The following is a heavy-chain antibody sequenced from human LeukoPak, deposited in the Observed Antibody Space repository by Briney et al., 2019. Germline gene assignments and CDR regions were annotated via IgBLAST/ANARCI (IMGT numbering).Heavy chain of an antibody. V-gene: IGHV4-39*01. Sequence: WVRQSPGKGLEWIGNIYYSGSTYYNPSLKSRVTISIDTSKIQFSLKLSSVTAADTAVFYCARLSFCADYCHNAFDIWGQGTMVTVSS. CDR2: IYYSGST. D-gene: IGHD2-21*02. J-gene: IGHJ3*02. CDR3: ARLSFCADYCHNAFDI.